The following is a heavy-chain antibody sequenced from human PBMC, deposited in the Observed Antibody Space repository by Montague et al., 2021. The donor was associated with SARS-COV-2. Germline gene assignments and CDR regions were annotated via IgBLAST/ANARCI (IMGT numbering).Heavy chain of an antibody. CDR1: GFSLSNARMG. CDR3: ARHYYDSSGYYRPFDY. J-gene: IGHJ4*02. CDR2: ILSNDEK. Sequence: PALVKPTQTLTLTCTVSGFSLSNARMGVSWIRQPPGKALEWLAHILSNDEKSYSTSLKSRLTISKDTSKSQVVLTMTNMDPVDTATYYCARHYYDSSGYYRPFDYWGQGTLVTVSS. V-gene: IGHV2-26*01. D-gene: IGHD3-22*01.